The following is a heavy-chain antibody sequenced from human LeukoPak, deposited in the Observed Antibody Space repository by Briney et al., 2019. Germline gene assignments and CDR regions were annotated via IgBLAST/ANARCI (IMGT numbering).Heavy chain of an antibody. Sequence: QPGGSLSLSCAASGFSFSSYAMVWVRPAPGKGLAWVSAISGSGGSTYYAASVKGRFTISRDNSKNTLYLQMNSLRAEDTAVYYCAKFGSSSWSAEPGVSYYYGMDVWGQGTTVTVSS. V-gene: IGHV3-23*01. J-gene: IGHJ6*02. CDR2: ISGSGGST. D-gene: IGHD6-13*01. CDR3: AKFGSSSWSAEPGVSYYYGMDV. CDR1: GFSFSSYA.